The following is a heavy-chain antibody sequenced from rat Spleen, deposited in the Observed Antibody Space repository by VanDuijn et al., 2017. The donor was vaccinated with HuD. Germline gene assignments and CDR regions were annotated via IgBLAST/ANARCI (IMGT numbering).Heavy chain of an antibody. J-gene: IGHJ2*01. D-gene: IGHD1-12*03. CDR3: ASQHYYDGYYRDY. Sequence: QVQLKESGPGLVQPSQTLSLTCTVSGFSLTSYNVHWVRQSRGRGLAWMGVMWAARGATEYNSSLKSRLSISRDTSKSQVFLKVNNLQTEDTAMYFCASQHYYDGYYRDYWGQGVMVTVSS. V-gene: IGHV2-30*01. CDR1: GFSLTSYN. CDR2: MWAARGAT.